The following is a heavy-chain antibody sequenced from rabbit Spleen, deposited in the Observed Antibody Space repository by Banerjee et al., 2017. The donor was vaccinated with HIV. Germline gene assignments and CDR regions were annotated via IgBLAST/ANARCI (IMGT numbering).Heavy chain of an antibody. Sequence: QEQLVESGGGLVKPGGTLTLTCKASGIDFGSYNFICWVRQAPGKGLEWIACIDIGSRDFTYYASWAKGRFIISKTSSTTVTLQMTSLTVADTATYFCARDTGTSFSSYGMDLWGQGTLVTVS. CDR2: IDIGSRDFT. CDR3: ARDTGTSFSSYGMDL. D-gene: IGHD7-1*01. V-gene: IGHV1S45*01. J-gene: IGHJ6*01. CDR1: GIDFGSYNF.